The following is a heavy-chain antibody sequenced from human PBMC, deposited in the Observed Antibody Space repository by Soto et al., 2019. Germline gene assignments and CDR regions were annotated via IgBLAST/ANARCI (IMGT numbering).Heavy chain of an antibody. CDR1: GFTFNIYA. Sequence: GGSLRLSCAAPGFTFNIYALHWVRQAPGKGLEWVAVISFDGTKKYYSDSVKGRFTISRDNLKNTLYLQMNNLRVEDAALYFCAREDDYGYRYINYGLDVWGQGTTVTSP. D-gene: IGHD4-17*01. V-gene: IGHV3-30-3*01. CDR3: AREDDYGYRYINYGLDV. J-gene: IGHJ6*02. CDR2: ISFDGTKK.